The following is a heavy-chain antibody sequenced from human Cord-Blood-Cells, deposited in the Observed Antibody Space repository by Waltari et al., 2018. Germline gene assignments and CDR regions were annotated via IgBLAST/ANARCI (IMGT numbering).Heavy chain of an antibody. CDR1: GGSISSSSYY. CDR2: IYYSGST. V-gene: IGHV4-39*01. CDR3: ARHHTIFGVVIPHDNWFDP. Sequence: QLQLQESGPGLVKPSETLSLTCTVPGGSISSSSYYWGWIRQPPGKGLEWIGSIYYSGSTYYNPSLKSRVTISVDTSKNQFSLKLSSVTAADTAVYYCARHHTIFGVVIPHDNWFDPRGQGTLVTVSS. D-gene: IGHD3-3*01. J-gene: IGHJ5*02.